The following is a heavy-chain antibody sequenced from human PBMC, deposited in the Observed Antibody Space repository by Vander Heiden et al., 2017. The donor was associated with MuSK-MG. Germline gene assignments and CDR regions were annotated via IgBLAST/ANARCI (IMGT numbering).Heavy chain of an antibody. V-gene: IGHV4-38-2*01. CDR1: GYSISRGYY. CDR3: ASSDNFDY. Sequence: QVQLQESGPGLVKPSATLSLTCAVSGYSISRGYYWGWIRQPPGKGLEWIGSIYHSGSTYYNPSLKSRVTISVDTSKNQFSLKLSSVTAADTAVYYCASSDNFDYWGQGTLVTVSS. J-gene: IGHJ4*02. CDR2: IYHSGST.